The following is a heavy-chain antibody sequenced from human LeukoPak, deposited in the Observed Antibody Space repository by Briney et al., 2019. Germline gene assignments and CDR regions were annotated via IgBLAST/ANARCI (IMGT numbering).Heavy chain of an antibody. V-gene: IGHV3-53*01. Sequence: GGSLRLSCAASGFTVSSNYMSWVRQAPGKGLEWVSVIYSGGSTYYADSVKGRFTISRDNSKNTLYLQMNSLRAEDTAVYYCAKGGSIVLMVYATINYFDYWGQGTLVTVSS. D-gene: IGHD2-8*01. CDR1: GFTVSSNY. J-gene: IGHJ4*02. CDR2: IYSGGST. CDR3: AKGGSIVLMVYATINYFDY.